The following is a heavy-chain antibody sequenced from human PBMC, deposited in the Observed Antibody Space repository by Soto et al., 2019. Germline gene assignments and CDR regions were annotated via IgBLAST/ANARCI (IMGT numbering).Heavy chain of an antibody. CDR1: GGSISSGGYY. CDR3: ARSVFP. Sequence: QVQLQESGPGLVKPSQTLSLTCTVSGGSISSGGYYWSWIRKHPGKGLEWIGYTYYSASTYYNATLKSRVTITVDTSKNQFSLKLSSVTAADTAVYYCARSVFPWGQGTLVTDSS. CDR2: TYYSAST. J-gene: IGHJ5*02. V-gene: IGHV4-31*03.